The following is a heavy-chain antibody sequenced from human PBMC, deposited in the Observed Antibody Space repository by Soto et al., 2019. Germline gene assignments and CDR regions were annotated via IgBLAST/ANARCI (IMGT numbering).Heavy chain of an antibody. CDR1: GFTFSSYG. Sequence: QVQLVESGGGVVQPGRSLRLSCAASGFTFSSYGMHWVRQAPGKGLEWVAVIWYDGSNKYYADSVKGRLTISRDNSKNTLYLQMNSLRAEDTAVYYCARDRAATAYYYGMDVWGQGTTVTVSS. V-gene: IGHV3-33*01. J-gene: IGHJ6*02. CDR2: IWYDGSNK. CDR3: ARDRAATAYYYGMDV. D-gene: IGHD6-25*01.